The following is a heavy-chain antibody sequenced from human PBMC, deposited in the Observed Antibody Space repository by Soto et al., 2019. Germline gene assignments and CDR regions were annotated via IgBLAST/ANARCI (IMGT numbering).Heavy chain of an antibody. CDR1: GYTLTELS. Sequence: ASVKVSCKVSGYTLTELSMRWVRQAPGKGLEWMGGFDPEDGETIYAQKFQGRVTMTEDTSTDTAYMELSSLRSEDTAVYYCATASSMVRGVIMSYYYYGMDVWGQGTTVTVSS. J-gene: IGHJ6*02. V-gene: IGHV1-24*01. CDR2: FDPEDGET. D-gene: IGHD3-10*01. CDR3: ATASSMVRGVIMSYYYYGMDV.